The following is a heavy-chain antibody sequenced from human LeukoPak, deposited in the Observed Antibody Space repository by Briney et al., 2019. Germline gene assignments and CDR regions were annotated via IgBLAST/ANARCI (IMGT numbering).Heavy chain of an antibody. CDR1: GFTVSSNY. J-gene: IGHJ4*02. CDR3: ARTYYYDISGYYFFEY. Sequence: GGSLRLSCAASGFTVSSNYMSWVRRAPGKGLEWVSVIYSGGRTYYADSVKGRFTISRDNSKNTLYLQMNSLRAEDTAVYYCARTYYYDISGYYFFEYWGQGTLVTVSS. V-gene: IGHV3-53*01. D-gene: IGHD3-22*01. CDR2: IYSGGRT.